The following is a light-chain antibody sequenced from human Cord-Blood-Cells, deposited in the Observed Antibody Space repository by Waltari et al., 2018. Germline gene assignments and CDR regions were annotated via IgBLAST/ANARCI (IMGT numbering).Light chain of an antibody. CDR3: CSYAGSSTYV. V-gene: IGLV2-23*01. CDR1: SSDVGSYNL. J-gene: IGLJ1*01. CDR2: EGS. Sequence: QSALTQPASVSGSPGQSITISCTGTSSDVGSYNLVSWYQQHPGKAPKLMIYEGSKRPAGGSNGFSGYKSGNTASLTISGLQAEDEADYYCCSYAGSSTYVFGTGTKVTVL.